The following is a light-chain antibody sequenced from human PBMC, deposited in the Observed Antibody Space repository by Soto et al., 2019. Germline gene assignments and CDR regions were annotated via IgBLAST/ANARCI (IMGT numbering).Light chain of an antibody. V-gene: IGLV2-14*02. Sequence: QSVLTQPASVSGSPGQSITISCTGTDSDVGSYNLVSWYQQHPGKAPKLMIYEGYRRPSGVSSRFSASKSAYTASLTISALQAEDEADYYCSSFTTTYFYVFGPGTKLTVL. CDR1: DSDVGSYNL. CDR3: SSFTTTYFYV. J-gene: IGLJ1*01. CDR2: EGY.